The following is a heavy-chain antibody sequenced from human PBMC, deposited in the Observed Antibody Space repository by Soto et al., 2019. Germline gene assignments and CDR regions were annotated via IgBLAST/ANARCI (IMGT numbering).Heavy chain of an antibody. V-gene: IGHV3-64D*06. D-gene: IGHD2-15*01. CDR3: VKQAHGLDGVAFDY. CDR1: GFTFSSYS. J-gene: IGHJ4*02. CDR2: VSTSGRST. Sequence: GGSLRLSCAASGFTFSSYSMNWVRQAPGKGLEAISAVSTSGRSTYYADSVKDRFTISRDNSKNTLFLQMGSLRPEDTAIYYCVKQAHGLDGVAFDYWGQGTQVTVS.